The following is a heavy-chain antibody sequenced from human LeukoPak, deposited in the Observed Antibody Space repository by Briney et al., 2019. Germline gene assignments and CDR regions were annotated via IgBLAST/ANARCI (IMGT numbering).Heavy chain of an antibody. D-gene: IGHD3-22*01. V-gene: IGHV4-39*07. CDR3: AKAWGGYYYGPTFFDY. Sequence: PSDTLSLTCTVSGGSISSSSYYWGWLRQPPGKGLEWIGSIYYSGSTYYNPSLKSRVTISVDTSKNQFSLKLSSVTAADTAVHYCAKAWGGYYYGPTFFDYWGQGTLVTVSS. J-gene: IGHJ4*02. CDR1: GGSISSSSYY. CDR2: IYYSGST.